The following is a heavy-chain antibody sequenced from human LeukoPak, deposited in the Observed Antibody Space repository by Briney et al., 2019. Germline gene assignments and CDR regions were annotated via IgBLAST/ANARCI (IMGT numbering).Heavy chain of an antibody. CDR3: ARQLGYCTTGTCYFDS. D-gene: IGHD2-8*01. CDR1: GFTFYTYA. J-gene: IGHJ4*02. Sequence: GGSLRLSCAASGFTFYTYAMAWARQAPGKGLEWVSSISSGGSPIYSDSLKGRLTVSRDNAKNTLYLQMDNLRAEDTAIYYCARQLGYCTTGTCYFDSWGQGTQVAVSA. CDR2: ISSGGSP. V-gene: IGHV3-23*01.